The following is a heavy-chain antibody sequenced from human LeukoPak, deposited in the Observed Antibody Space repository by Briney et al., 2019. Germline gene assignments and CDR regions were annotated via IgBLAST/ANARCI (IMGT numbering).Heavy chain of an antibody. V-gene: IGHV4-34*01. Sequence: KPSETLSLTCAVYGGSFSGYYWSWIRQPPGKGLEWIGEINHSGSTNYNPSLKSRVTISVDTSKNQFSLKLSSVTAADTAVYYCAREVVTSSSWYGPLNWFDPWGQGTLVTVSS. CDR2: INHSGST. J-gene: IGHJ5*02. CDR1: GGSFSGYY. CDR3: AREVVTSSSWYGPLNWFDP. D-gene: IGHD6-13*01.